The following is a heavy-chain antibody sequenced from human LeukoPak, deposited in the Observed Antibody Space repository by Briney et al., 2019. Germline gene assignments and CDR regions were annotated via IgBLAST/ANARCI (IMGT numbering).Heavy chain of an antibody. CDR2: IIPIFGTA. CDR3: AREGPYDFWSGYYRGAEFDY. V-gene: IGHV1-18*01. CDR1: GYTFTSYG. J-gene: IGHJ4*02. Sequence: ASVKVSCKASGYTFTSYGISWVRQAPGQGLEWMGGIIPIFGTANYAQKLQGRVTMTTDTSTSTAYMELRSLRSDDTAVYYCAREGPYDFWSGYYRGAEFDYWGQGTLVTVSS. D-gene: IGHD3-3*01.